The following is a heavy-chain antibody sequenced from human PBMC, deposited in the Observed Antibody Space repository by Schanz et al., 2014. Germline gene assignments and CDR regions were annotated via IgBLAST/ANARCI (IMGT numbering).Heavy chain of an antibody. CDR2: ISSGGRNI. Sequence: EVQLVESGGGLVKPGESLRLSCAASGFIFSAYTMNWVRQAPGKGLEWVSSISSGGRNISYADSLKGRFTISRDNSKNALYLQMDSLRAEDTAVYYCARGGRIDYWGQGTLVTVSS. J-gene: IGHJ4*02. CDR3: ARGGRIDY. D-gene: IGHD3-3*01. CDR1: GFIFSAYT. V-gene: IGHV3-21*06.